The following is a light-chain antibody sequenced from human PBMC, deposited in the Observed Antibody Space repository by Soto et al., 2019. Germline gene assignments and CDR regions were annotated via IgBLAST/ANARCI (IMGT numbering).Light chain of an antibody. CDR2: HVT. J-gene: IGLJ1*01. V-gene: IGLV2-14*03. Sequence: QSVLTQPASVSGSPGQSITISCTGSSVDVGDYNSVSWYQQHPGKAPKVMIYHVTIRASGVSNRFSGSKSGNTASLTISGLQAEDEADYYCSSYSHGPPSYVFGTGTKLTVL. CDR1: SVDVGDYNS. CDR3: SSYSHGPPSYV.